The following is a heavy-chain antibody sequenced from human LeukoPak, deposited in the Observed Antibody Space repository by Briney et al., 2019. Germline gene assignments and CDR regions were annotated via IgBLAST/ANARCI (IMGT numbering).Heavy chain of an antibody. CDR1: GFIFGDYT. D-gene: IGHD6-19*01. V-gene: IGHV3-49*03. CDR2: IRNRSDGEAR. Sequence: GGSLRLSCTASGFIFGDYTMVWFRQGPGKGLEWVGFIRNRSDGEAREYAASVKGRFTISRDDSKNIAYLQMNSLKTEDTAVYYCSRDLRGVAVVSLDSWGQGTLVTVSS. CDR3: SRDLRGVAVVSLDS. J-gene: IGHJ4*02.